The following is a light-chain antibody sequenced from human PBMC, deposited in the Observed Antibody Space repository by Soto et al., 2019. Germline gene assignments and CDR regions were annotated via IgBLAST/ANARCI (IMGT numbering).Light chain of an antibody. Sequence: DVEMTRSPACLSASVGYRFTITCRASHDIRKYLNWYQQKPGKAPKILIYDESNMETGVPSRFTGSGSGTDFTFTISSLQPEDIATYYCQQYEIFPITFGQGTRLEIK. CDR2: DES. CDR1: HDIRKY. CDR3: QQYEIFPIT. V-gene: IGKV1-33*01. J-gene: IGKJ5*01.